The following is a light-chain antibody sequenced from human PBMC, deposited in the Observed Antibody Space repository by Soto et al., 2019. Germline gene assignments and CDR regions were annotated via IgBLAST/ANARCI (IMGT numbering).Light chain of an antibody. CDR2: DVS. V-gene: IGKV1-5*01. CDR3: QHYKMYSPWT. Sequence: DIQMTQSPSTLPASVGDRVTITCRASQSISNWLAWYQQKPGTAPKLLIYDVSSLQSGVPSRFSGSGSGTEFTLTISSLHPDDFATYYCQHYKMYSPWTFGPGTKVDIK. CDR1: QSISNW. J-gene: IGKJ1*01.